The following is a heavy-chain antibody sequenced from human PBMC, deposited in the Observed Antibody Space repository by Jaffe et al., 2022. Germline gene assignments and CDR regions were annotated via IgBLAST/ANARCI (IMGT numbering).Heavy chain of an antibody. CDR1: GFTFSSYS. V-gene: IGHV3-48*01. J-gene: IGHJ4*02. D-gene: IGHD1-26*01. CDR3: ARDGWYRAYYFDY. CDR2: ISSSSSTI. Sequence: EVQLVESGGGLVQPGGSLRLSCAASGFTFSSYSMNWVRQAPGKGLEWVSYISSSSSTIYYADSVKGRFTISRDNAKNSLYLQMNSLRAEDTAVYYCARDGWYRAYYFDYWGQGTLVTVSS.